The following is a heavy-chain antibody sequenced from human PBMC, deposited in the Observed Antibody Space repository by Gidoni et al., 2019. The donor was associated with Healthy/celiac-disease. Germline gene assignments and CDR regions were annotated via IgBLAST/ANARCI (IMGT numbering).Heavy chain of an antibody. CDR3: ARDHLDYYDSSGYYHAGLYYYYGMDV. CDR1: GDSVSSKNPA. D-gene: IGHD3-22*01. Sequence: QVQLQQSGPGLVKPSQTLSLTCAIPGDSVSSKNPAWNWIRQAPPKGLEWLGRTYYRSKWYHDYALSVKSRITINPDTSKNQFSLQLNSVTPEDTAVYYCARDHLDYYDSSGYYHAGLYYYYGMDVWGQGTTVTVSS. V-gene: IGHV6-1*01. CDR2: TYYRSKWYH. J-gene: IGHJ6*02.